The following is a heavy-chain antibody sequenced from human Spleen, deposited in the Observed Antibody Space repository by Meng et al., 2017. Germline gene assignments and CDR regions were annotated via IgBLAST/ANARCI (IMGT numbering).Heavy chain of an antibody. J-gene: IGHJ4*02. Sequence: QGPLQQWGAGLLKASDTLSLSCVVSGWSFSDYYWSWTRQPPGKGLEWIVEINHRGNTNYNSFLESRVTISVDTSQNSLSLKLSSVTAADSAVYYCARGPTTVAHDFDYWGQGTLVTVSS. CDR3: ARGPTTVAHDFDY. V-gene: IGHV4-34*01. D-gene: IGHD4-11*01. CDR2: INHRGNT. CDR1: GWSFSDYY.